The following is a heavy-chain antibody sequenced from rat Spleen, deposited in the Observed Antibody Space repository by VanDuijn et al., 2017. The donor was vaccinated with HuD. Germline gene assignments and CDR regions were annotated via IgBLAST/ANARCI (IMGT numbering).Heavy chain of an antibody. V-gene: IGHV5-20*01. D-gene: IGHD5-1*01. Sequence: EVQLVESDGGLVQPGRSLKLSCAASGFTFSHYDMAWVRQAPKKGLEWVSFISYDGSSTYYRDSVKGRFTISRDNAKSTLYLQMDSLRSEDTATYYCTTDRPGALMDAWGQGVSVTVSS. CDR3: TTDRPGALMDA. J-gene: IGHJ4*01. CDR1: GFTFSHYD. CDR2: ISYDGSST.